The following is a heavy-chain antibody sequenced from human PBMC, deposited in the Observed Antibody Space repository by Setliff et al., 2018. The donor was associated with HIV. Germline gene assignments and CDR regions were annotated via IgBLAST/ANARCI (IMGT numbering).Heavy chain of an antibody. CDR2: IRGSGSGDTT. Sequence: AGGFLRLSCAASGFIFSSYAMTWVRQAPGKGLEWVSTIRGSGSGDTTHYADFVKGRFTISRDNSKNTVYLQMNSLRAEDTAVYYCARYSGSYFDYWGQGSLVTVSS. CDR1: GFIFSSYA. J-gene: IGHJ4*02. CDR3: ARYSGSYFDY. V-gene: IGHV3-23*01. D-gene: IGHD1-26*01.